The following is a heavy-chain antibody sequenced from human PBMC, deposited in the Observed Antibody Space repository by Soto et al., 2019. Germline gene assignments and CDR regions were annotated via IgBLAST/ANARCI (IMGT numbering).Heavy chain of an antibody. CDR3: AREFSNSQDGFDS. D-gene: IGHD6-6*01. CDR2: IYYTGST. V-gene: IGHV4-61*08. CDR1: GGSVNSDDFY. Sequence: SETLSLTCTVSGGSVNSDDFYWSWIRQPPGRGLEWIGYIYYTGSTNYNPSLKSRVTISIDTSRNQFSLKLSSVTAADTAVYYCAREFSNSQDGFDSWGQGSLVTVCS. J-gene: IGHJ4*02.